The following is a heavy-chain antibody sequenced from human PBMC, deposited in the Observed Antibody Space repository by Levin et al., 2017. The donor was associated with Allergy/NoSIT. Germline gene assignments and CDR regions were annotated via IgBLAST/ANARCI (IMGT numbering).Heavy chain of an antibody. D-gene: IGHD6-19*01. V-gene: IGHV3-23*01. CDR3: AKDRLGVAGRISGDALDV. Sequence: PGGSLRLSCAASGFTFSNFAMTWVRQAPGKGLEWVSIISGSSTGTYYADSVKGRFTISRDNSKNTLYLQMDGLTAGDTAGYYCAKDRLGVAGRISGDALDVWGQGTMVTVSS. J-gene: IGHJ3*01. CDR2: ISGSSTGT. CDR1: GFTFSNFA.